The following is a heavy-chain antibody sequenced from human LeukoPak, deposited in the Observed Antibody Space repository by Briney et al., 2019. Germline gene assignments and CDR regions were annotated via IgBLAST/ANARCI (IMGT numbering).Heavy chain of an antibody. CDR2: INPNSGGT. CDR3: ARAIGSGWYDYFDY. J-gene: IGHJ4*02. Sequence: ASVKVSCKASGYTLTGHYMHWVRQAPGQGLEWMGWINPNSGGTNYAQKFQGRVTMTRDTSISTAYMELSRLRSDDTAVYYCARAIGSGWYDYFDYWGQGTLVTVSS. D-gene: IGHD6-19*01. CDR1: GYTLTGHY. V-gene: IGHV1-2*02.